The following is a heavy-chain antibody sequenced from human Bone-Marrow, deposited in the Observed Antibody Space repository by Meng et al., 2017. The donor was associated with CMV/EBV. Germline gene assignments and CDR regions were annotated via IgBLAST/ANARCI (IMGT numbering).Heavy chain of an antibody. V-gene: IGHV3-30*02. CDR2: TRSDGTEI. CDR3: ARGAGCSSTSCYMVFDY. J-gene: IGHJ4*02. CDR1: GFTFSNYG. Sequence: GESLKISCAASGFTFSNYGMHWVRQAPGKGLEWVAFTRSDGTEIYYAASVKGRFTISRDNAKNSLYLQMNSLRAEDTAVYYCARGAGCSSTSCYMVFDYWGQGTLVTVSS. D-gene: IGHD2-2*02.